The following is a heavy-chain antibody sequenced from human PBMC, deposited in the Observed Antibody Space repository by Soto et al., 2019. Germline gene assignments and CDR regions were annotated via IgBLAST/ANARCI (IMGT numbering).Heavy chain of an antibody. CDR1: EFIFSDYR. CDR3: ARDRAGGWELPLIF. D-gene: IGHD1-26*01. Sequence: EVRLVESGGGLVQPGGSLRLSCVASEFIFSDYRMSWVRQAPGKGLGWVASVKEDESEKQYADSVKGRFTISRDNGKNSLYLQLNRLRAEDTAVYYCARDRAGGWELPLIFGGQGTLVTVSS. CDR2: VKEDESEK. V-gene: IGHV3-7*03. J-gene: IGHJ4*02.